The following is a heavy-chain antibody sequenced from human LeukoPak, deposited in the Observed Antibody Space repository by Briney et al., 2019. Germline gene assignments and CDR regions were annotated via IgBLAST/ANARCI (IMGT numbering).Heavy chain of an antibody. D-gene: IGHD2-21*02. CDR2: IHHTGST. J-gene: IGHJ5*02. CDR1: GGSISSSGYS. CDR3: ARTPTYCGGDCYYFDP. Sequence: SETLSLTCAVSGGSISSSGYSWSWILQPPGKGLEWIGYIHHTGSTYYNPSLKSRVTISVDRSKNQFSLKLSSVTAADTAIYFCARTPTYCGGDCYYFDPWGQGTLVTVSS. V-gene: IGHV4-30-2*01.